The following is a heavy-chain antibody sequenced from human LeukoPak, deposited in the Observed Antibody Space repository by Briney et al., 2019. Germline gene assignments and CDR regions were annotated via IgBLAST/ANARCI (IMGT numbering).Heavy chain of an antibody. CDR1: GGSISSYY. Sequence: SETLSLTCTVSGGSISSYYWSWIRQPPGKGLEWIGEINHSGSTNYNPSLKSRVTISVDTSKNQFSLKLSSVTAADTAVYYCASPTGRGGTFDYWGQGTLVTVSS. CDR3: ASPTGRGGTFDY. D-gene: IGHD3-10*01. CDR2: INHSGST. J-gene: IGHJ4*02. V-gene: IGHV4-34*01.